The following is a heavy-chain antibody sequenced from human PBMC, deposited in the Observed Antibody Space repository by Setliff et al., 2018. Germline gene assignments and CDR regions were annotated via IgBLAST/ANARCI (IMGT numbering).Heavy chain of an antibody. J-gene: IGHJ6*02. CDR3: ARRLPYFGMDV. D-gene: IGHD2-15*01. V-gene: IGHV3-7*01. CDR1: GFTYNNCW. Sequence: GGSLRLSCGASGFTYNNCWVSWVRQAPGKGLEWLANINQDGSGKFYVDSVKGRFTISRDNAKNSLSLQMNSLRAEDTAVYYCARRLPYFGMDVWGQGTTVTVSS. CDR2: INQDGSGK.